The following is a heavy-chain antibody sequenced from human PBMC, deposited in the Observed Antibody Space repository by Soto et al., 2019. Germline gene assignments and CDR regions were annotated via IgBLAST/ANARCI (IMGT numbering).Heavy chain of an antibody. CDR3: AVGYYDTSGPEYGMDV. V-gene: IGHV4-59*01. CDR1: GGSISSYY. Sequence: PSETLSLTCTVSGGSISSYYWSWIRQPPGKGLEWIGYIYDSGSTKYNPSLKSRVTISVDTSKKQFSLKLSSVTAADTAVYYCAVGYYDTSGPEYGMDVWGKGTTVTVSS. J-gene: IGHJ6*04. D-gene: IGHD3-22*01. CDR2: IYDSGST.